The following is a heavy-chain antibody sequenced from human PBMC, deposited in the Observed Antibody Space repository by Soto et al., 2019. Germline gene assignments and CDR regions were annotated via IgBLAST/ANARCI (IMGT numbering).Heavy chain of an antibody. V-gene: IGHV3-30*04. CDR3: ARSRSGAAADSFDF. D-gene: IGHD3-10*01. CDR2: ISRDGTNK. Sequence: RVSCVGSGFTFSRYDIHWVRQAPGKGLEWVAVISRDGTNKYYVDSVKGRFTISRDNSRNTLYLQMNSLTHEDAAVYYCARSRSGAAADSFDFWGQGTLVTVSS. J-gene: IGHJ4*02. CDR1: GFTFSRYD.